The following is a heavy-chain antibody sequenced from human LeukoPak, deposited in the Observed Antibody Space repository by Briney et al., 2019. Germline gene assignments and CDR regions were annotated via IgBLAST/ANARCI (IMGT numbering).Heavy chain of an antibody. V-gene: IGHV1-18*01. CDR2: ISVYNGDT. J-gene: IGHJ4*02. CDR3: ARGRPSDY. CDR1: GYTFTDFG. Sequence: ASVKVSYKTSGYTFTDFGMSWVRQAPGQGLEWMGWISVYNGDTNYAHNLQGRVTMTTDTSTSTAYMELRSLRSDDTAVYYCARGRPSDYWGQGTPVTVSS.